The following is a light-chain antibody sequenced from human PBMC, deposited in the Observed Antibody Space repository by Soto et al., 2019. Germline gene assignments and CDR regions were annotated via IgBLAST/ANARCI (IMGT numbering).Light chain of an antibody. CDR1: QSVASNQ. V-gene: IGKV3-20*01. CDR2: GVF. J-gene: IGKJ1*01. CDR3: QPYGGSPQT. Sequence: EIVLTQSPDTLSLSPGERATLSCRASQSVASNQLAWYQHKSGQAPRLLIHGVFTRANGIPDRFSGSGSGTDVTLTISRLETEDFALYYCQPYGGSPQTFGQGTKVEI.